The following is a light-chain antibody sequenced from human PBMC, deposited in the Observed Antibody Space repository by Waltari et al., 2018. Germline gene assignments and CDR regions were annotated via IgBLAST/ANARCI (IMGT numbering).Light chain of an antibody. CDR1: QTILHTPNNNYY. Sequence: DIVMTQSPDSLAVSLGERATINCKSSQTILHTPNNNYYLAWYQQKPGQPPKLLIYWASTRESGVPDRFSGSGSGTDFTLTISSLQAEDVAVYYCQQYDSPPWTFGQGTKVEI. J-gene: IGKJ1*01. V-gene: IGKV4-1*01. CDR3: QQYDSPPWT. CDR2: WAS.